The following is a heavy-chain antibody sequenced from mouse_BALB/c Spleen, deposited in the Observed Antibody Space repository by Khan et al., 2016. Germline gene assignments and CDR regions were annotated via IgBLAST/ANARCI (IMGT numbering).Heavy chain of an antibody. V-gene: IGHV5-6-3*01. CDR2: INSNGGST. CDR1: GFTFSIYG. CDR3: ARQRYGFSDY. J-gene: IGHJ2*03. D-gene: IGHD1-1*01. Sequence: EVELVESGGGLVQPGGSLKLSCAASGFTFSIYGMSWVRQTPDKRLELVATINSNGGSTSYPDSVKGRFTISRDNAKNTLYLQMSSLKSEDTGMYYCARQRYGFSDYWGQGTSLTVSS.